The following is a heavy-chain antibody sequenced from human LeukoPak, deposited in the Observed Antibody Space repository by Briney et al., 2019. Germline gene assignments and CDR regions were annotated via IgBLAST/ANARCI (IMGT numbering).Heavy chain of an antibody. CDR3: ARVAGSYHAFDI. CDR1: GGTFSSYA. V-gene: IGHV1-69*13. CDR2: IIPIFGTA. D-gene: IGHD2-2*02. J-gene: IGHJ3*02. Sequence: SVKVSCKASGGTFSSYAISWVRQAPGQGLEWMGGIIPIFGTANYAQKFQGRVTVTADESTSTAYMELSSLRSEDTAVYYCARVAGSYHAFDIWGQGTMVTVSS.